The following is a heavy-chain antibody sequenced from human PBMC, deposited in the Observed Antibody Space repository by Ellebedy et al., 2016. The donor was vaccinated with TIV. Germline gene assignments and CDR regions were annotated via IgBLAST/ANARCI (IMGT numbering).Heavy chain of an antibody. D-gene: IGHD6-13*01. J-gene: IGHJ4*02. CDR1: GLNFNNYA. CDR2: ASGNGERT. V-gene: IGHV3-23*01. CDR3: AKDLSSAALFDFDH. Sequence: PGGSLRLSCAVSGLNFNNYAMSWVRQAPGKGPEWVSGASGNGERTYYAASVKGRFTISRDNSKNTVFLHMSSLRVEATAIYYCAKDLSSAALFDFDHWGQGTLVVVSS.